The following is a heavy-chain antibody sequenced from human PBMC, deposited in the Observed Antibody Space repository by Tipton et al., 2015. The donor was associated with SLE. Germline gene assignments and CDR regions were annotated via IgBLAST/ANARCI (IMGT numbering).Heavy chain of an antibody. Sequence: TLSLTCAVYGGSFSGYYWSWIRQPPGKGLEWIGEINHSGSTNYNPSLKSRVTISVDTSKNQFSLKLSFVTAADTAVYYCARGLVGGGGFDYWGQGTLVTVSS. J-gene: IGHJ4*02. V-gene: IGHV4-34*01. CDR2: INHSGST. D-gene: IGHD3-16*01. CDR3: ARGLVGGGGFDY. CDR1: GGSFSGYY.